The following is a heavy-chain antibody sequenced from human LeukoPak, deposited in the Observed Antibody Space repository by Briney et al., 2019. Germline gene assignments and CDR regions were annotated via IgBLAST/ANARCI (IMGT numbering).Heavy chain of an antibody. D-gene: IGHD3-10*01. CDR2: ISYDGSNK. J-gene: IGHJ4*02. CDR3: ARDQSVGGLWFGEPIDY. V-gene: IGHV3-30*19. Sequence: GGSLRLSCAASGFTFSSYGMHWVRQAPGKGLEWVAVISYDGSNKYYADSVKGRFTISRDNSKNTLYLQMNSLRAEDTAVYYCARDQSVGGLWFGEPIDYWGQGTLVTVSS. CDR1: GFTFSSYG.